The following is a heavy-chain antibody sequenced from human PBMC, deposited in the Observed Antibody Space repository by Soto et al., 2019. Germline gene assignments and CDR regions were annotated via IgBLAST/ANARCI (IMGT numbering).Heavy chain of an antibody. CDR3: ASVPDR. Sequence: TSETLSLTCAFFGCSISSGGSPWSSIRQPPGKSLKCIGYIKHRGTTSYNPSLKRRATISVARSKTHAALKLSSVTAADTAVYYCASVPDRWGQGTLVTVSS. CDR2: IKHRGTT. V-gene: IGHV4-30-2*01. CDR1: GCSISSGGSP. D-gene: IGHD2-2*01. J-gene: IGHJ5*02.